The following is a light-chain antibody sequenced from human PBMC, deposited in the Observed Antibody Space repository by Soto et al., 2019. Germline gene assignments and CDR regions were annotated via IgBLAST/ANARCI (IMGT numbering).Light chain of an antibody. CDR1: QNVSSGY. CDR3: QQYDTSPPLYT. V-gene: IGKV3-20*01. Sequence: EIVLTQSPGTLSVSPGERVTLSCRASQNVSSGYLAWYQQKPGQAPRLLIYGASTRAAGIPKRFSGSGSGTDFTLTISRVEPEDFAVYYCQQYDTSPPLYTFGQGTNLEIK. J-gene: IGKJ2*01. CDR2: GAS.